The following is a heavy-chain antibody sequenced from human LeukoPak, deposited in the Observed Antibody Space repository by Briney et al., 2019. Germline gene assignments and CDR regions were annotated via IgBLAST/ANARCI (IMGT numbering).Heavy chain of an antibody. CDR1: GYTFSHYG. D-gene: IGHD6-13*01. CDR3: AKSGSNWSCDY. CDR2: LNAGNGDT. Sequence: ASVKVSCKASGYTFSHYGMQWVRQAPGQTPEWMGWLNAGNGDTKYSQKFQGRVTMTRDTSATTAYMELNSLRSEDTAVYYCAKSGSNWSCDYWGQGTLVTVSS. V-gene: IGHV1-3*01. J-gene: IGHJ4*02.